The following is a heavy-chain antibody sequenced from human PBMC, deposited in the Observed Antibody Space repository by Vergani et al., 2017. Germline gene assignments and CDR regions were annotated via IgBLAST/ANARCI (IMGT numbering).Heavy chain of an antibody. CDR2: ISGSGGST. CDR3: AKDAERSIVVVTAILY. V-gene: IGHV3-23*04. CDR1: GFTFSSYA. D-gene: IGHD2-21*02. J-gene: IGHJ4*02. Sequence: LQLVESGGGVVQPGRSLRLSCAASGFTFSSYAMSWVRQAPGKGLEWVSAISGSGGSTYYADSVKGRFTISRDNSKNTLYLQMNSLRAEDTAVYYCAKDAERSIVVVTAILYWGQGTLVTVSS.